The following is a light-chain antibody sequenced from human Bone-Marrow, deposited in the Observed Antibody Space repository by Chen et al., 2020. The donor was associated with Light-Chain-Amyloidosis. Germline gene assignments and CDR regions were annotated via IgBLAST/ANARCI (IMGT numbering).Light chain of an antibody. V-gene: IGLV2-14*01. CDR1: SSYVGGDNH. CDR3: SSYTITNTLV. Sequence: QSALTQPASVSGSPGQSITLSCTGTSSYVGGDNHVSWYQQHPDKAPKLMIYEVINRPAWVPGRFAGSKAENTASLTISGLQTEDEADYFCSSYTITNTLVFGSGTRVTVL. J-gene: IGLJ1*01. CDR2: EVI.